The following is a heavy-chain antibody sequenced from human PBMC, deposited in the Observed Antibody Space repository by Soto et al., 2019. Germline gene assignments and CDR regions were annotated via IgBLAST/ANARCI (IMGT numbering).Heavy chain of an antibody. D-gene: IGHD3-3*01. CDR3: ARAKYYDFWSGSKGHYFDY. J-gene: IGHJ4*02. CDR1: GGTFSSYS. V-gene: IGHV1-69*13. CDR2: IIPIFGTA. Sequence: SVKVSCKASGGTFSSYSISWVRQAPGQGLEWMGGIIPIFGTANYAQKFQGRVTITADESTSTAYMELSSLRSEDTAVYYCARAKYYDFWSGSKGHYFDYWGQGTLVTVSS.